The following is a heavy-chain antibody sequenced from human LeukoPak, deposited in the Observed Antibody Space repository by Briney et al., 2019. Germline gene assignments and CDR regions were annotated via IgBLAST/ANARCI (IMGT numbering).Heavy chain of an antibody. Sequence: PGGSLRLSCAASGFTLSDYYMSWIRQAPGKGLEWVSYISSSGSTIYYADSVKGRFTISRDNAKNSLYLQMNSLRAEDTAVYYCARDKYYGSGSQREDVWGQGTTVTVSS. V-gene: IGHV3-11*01. CDR1: GFTLSDYY. J-gene: IGHJ6*02. CDR2: ISSSGSTI. CDR3: ARDKYYGSGSQREDV. D-gene: IGHD3-10*01.